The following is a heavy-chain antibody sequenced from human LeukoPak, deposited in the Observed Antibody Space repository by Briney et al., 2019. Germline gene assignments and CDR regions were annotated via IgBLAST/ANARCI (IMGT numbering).Heavy chain of an antibody. CDR3: ARSRNSMDSIGTPRTQDY. V-gene: IGHV3-30*03. CDR1: GFTFSSYG. CDR2: ISYDGSNK. D-gene: IGHD3/OR15-3a*01. Sequence: GGSLRLSCAASGFTFSSYGMHWVRQAPGKGLEWVAVISYDGSNKYYADSVKGRFTISRDNSKNTLYLQMDSLRSEDTAVYYCARSRNSMDSIGTPRTQDYWGQGTLVTVSS. J-gene: IGHJ4*02.